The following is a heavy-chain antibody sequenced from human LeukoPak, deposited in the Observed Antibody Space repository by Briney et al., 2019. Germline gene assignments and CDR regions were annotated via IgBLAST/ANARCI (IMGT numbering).Heavy chain of an antibody. J-gene: IGHJ4*02. Sequence: SETLSLTCTVSGGSISSNSYYWSWIRQPPGKGLEWIGYIYYSGSTNYNPSLKSRVTISVDTSKNQFSLKLSSVTAADTAVYYCARLRRVGATPFDYWGQGTLVTVSS. CDR3: ARLRRVGATPFDY. CDR2: IYYSGST. CDR1: GGSISSNSYY. D-gene: IGHD1-26*01. V-gene: IGHV4-61*01.